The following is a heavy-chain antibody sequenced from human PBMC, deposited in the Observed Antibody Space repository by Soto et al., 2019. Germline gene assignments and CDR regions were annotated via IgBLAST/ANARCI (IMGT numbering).Heavy chain of an antibody. D-gene: IGHD6-6*01. CDR2: INHSGST. CDR1: GGSFSGYY. J-gene: IGHJ4*02. CDR3: ARGGDGAAPFDY. V-gene: IGHV4-34*01. Sequence: QVQLQQWGAGLLKPSETLSLTCAVYGGSFSGYYWSWIRQPPGKGLEWIGEINHSGSTNYNPSPKSRVTISVDTSKNQFSLKLSSVTAADTAVYYCARGGDGAAPFDYWGQGTLVTVSS.